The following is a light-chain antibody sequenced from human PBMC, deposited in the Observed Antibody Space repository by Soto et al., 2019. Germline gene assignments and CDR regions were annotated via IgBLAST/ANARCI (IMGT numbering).Light chain of an antibody. CDR3: QQYGSSPVYT. CDR1: QSVSSSY. J-gene: IGKJ2*01. V-gene: IGKV3-20*01. CDR2: GAS. Sequence: EIVLTQSPGTLSLSPGERATLSCRASQSVSSSYLAWYQQKPGQAPRLLIYGASCRATGIPDRFSGSGSGTDFTLTISRLEPEDFAVYYCQQYGSSPVYTFGQGTKLEIK.